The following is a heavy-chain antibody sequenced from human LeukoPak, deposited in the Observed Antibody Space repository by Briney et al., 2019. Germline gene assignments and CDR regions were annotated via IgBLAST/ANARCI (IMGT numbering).Heavy chain of an antibody. D-gene: IGHD3-16*01. J-gene: IGHJ6*03. CDR3: AKDLGGSGYMNV. CDR1: GFTFSNYG. Sequence: GGSLRLSCAASGFTFSNYGMHWVRQAPGKGLEWVAVISYDGSNKYYADSVKGRFTISRDNSKNTLYLQMNSLRAEDTAVYYCAKDLGGSGYMNVWGKGTTVTVSS. V-gene: IGHV3-30*18. CDR2: ISYDGSNK.